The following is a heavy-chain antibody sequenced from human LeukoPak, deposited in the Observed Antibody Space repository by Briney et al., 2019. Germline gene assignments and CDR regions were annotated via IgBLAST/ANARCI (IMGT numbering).Heavy chain of an antibody. CDR3: ASTMYDYYDSSAPFDY. CDR1: GGTFSSYA. V-gene: IGHV1-69*05. Sequence: WASVKVSCKASGGTFSSYAISWVRQAPGQGLEWMGRIIPIFGTANYAQKFQGRVTITTDESTSTAYMELSSLRSEDTAVYYCASTMYDYYDSSAPFDYWGQGTLVTVSS. CDR2: IIPIFGTA. D-gene: IGHD3-22*01. J-gene: IGHJ4*02.